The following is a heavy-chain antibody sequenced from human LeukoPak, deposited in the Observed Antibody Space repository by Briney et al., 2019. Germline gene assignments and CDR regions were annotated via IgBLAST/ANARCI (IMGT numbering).Heavy chain of an antibody. D-gene: IGHD6-19*01. CDR1: GFTFTDYY. V-gene: IGHV3-11*06. CDR3: ARGGRIAVAGSDY. J-gene: IGHJ4*02. Sequence: PGGSLRLSCAASGFTFTDYYMNWFRQAPGKGLEWVSYISRSPSSTNYADSVKGRFTISRDNAKNSLYLQMDSLRAEDTAVYYCARGGRIAVAGSDYWGQGTLVTVSS. CDR2: ISRSPSST.